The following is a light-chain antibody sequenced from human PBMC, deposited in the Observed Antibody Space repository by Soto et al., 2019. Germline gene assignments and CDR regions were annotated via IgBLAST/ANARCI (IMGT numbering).Light chain of an antibody. V-gene: IGLV1-40*01. J-gene: IGLJ1*01. Sequence: QSVLTQPPSVSGAPGQRVTISCTGTISNIAAGYDVHWYQHLPGTTPKLLIYNNNNRPSGVPARFSGSKSGTSASLAITGLQAEDEADSYCSSYTSSSTLFGTGTKLTVL. CDR3: SSYTSSSTL. CDR1: ISNIAAGYD. CDR2: NNN.